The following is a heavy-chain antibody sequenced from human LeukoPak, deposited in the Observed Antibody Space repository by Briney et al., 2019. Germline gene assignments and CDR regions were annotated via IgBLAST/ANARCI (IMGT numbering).Heavy chain of an antibody. V-gene: IGHV3-73*01. CDR1: GFDFSDSS. CDR3: TGASAMS. J-gene: IGHJ5*02. Sequence: GGSLRLSCATSGFDFSDSSMHWVRQASGNGLEWVARIRSKGNTYATAYAASVKGRFSISRDDSKNTAYLQMNSLKTEDTAFYYCTGASAMSWGQGTLVTVSS. CDR2: IRSKGNTYAT.